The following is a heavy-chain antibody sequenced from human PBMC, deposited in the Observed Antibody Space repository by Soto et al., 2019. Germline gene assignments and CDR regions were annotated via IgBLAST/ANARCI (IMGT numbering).Heavy chain of an antibody. V-gene: IGHV3-53*01. CDR2: IYTGGGT. D-gene: IGHD3-22*01. J-gene: IGHJ4*02. Sequence: PGGSLRLSCAASGFSVRGNYMSWVRQAPGKGLEWISLIYTGGGTFFADSVRGRFTVSRDSSKNTVYLHMNNLRAKDTAVYYCAREQNYYYDTTGYYMGLFDSWGQGTLVTVS. CDR1: GFSVRGNY. CDR3: AREQNYYYDTTGYYMGLFDS.